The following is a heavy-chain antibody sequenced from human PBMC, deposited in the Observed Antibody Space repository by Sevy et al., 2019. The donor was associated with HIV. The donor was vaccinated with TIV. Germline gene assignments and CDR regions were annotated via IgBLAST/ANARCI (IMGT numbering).Heavy chain of an antibody. Sequence: GGSLRLSCAASGFDFSTYDMHWVRQAPGKGLEWVAFISFDGSDKWYVDSVKGRFTISRDNSKNTLYVQMNTLRDEDTAVYYCAKRERSYYDSSGNYDAFDVWGQGTSVIVSS. V-gene: IGHV3-33*03. CDR2: ISFDGSDK. J-gene: IGHJ3*01. CDR1: GFDFSTYD. D-gene: IGHD3-22*01. CDR3: AKRERSYYDSSGNYDAFDV.